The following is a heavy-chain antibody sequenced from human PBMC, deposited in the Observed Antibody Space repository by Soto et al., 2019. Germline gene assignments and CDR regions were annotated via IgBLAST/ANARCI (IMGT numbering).Heavy chain of an antibody. Sequence: GGSLRLSCAASGFTFSSYGMHWVRQAPGKGLEWVAVISYDGSNKYYADSVKGRFTISRDNSKNTLYLQMNSLRAEDTAVYYCAKDWLRAYCGGDCRGYYYYGMDVWGQGTTVTVSS. CDR1: GFTFSSYG. CDR2: ISYDGSNK. J-gene: IGHJ6*02. V-gene: IGHV3-30*18. CDR3: AKDWLRAYCGGDCRGYYYYGMDV. D-gene: IGHD2-21*02.